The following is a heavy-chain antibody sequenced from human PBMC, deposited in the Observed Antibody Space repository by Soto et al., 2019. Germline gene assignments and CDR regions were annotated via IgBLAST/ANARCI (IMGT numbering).Heavy chain of an antibody. Sequence: EVQLVESGGGLVQPGGSLRLSCAASEFSFRGYWMSWVRQAPGKGLEWVPNIKQDGNERYYVDSVKGRFTISRDNAKNSLYLQMNSLRGEDTAVYYCARGRCGGSCSSGYFDYWGQGTLVTVSS. D-gene: IGHD2-15*01. V-gene: IGHV3-7*01. CDR2: IKQDGNER. CDR3: ARGRCGGSCSSGYFDY. CDR1: EFSFRGYW. J-gene: IGHJ4*02.